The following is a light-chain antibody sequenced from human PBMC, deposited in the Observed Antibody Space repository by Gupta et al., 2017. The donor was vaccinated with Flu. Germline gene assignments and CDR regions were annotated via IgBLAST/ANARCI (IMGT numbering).Light chain of an antibody. CDR2: AVS. V-gene: IGKV1-39*01. J-gene: IGKJ5*01. Sequence: PSSLSASVGDRGTITCLTSQRISSYLNWYQQKPGKAPKLLIYAVSSWQSGVPSRFSGSGSGTDFTLTISRLQPEDFATYYCLQSDSPPNTFGQGTRLEIK. CDR1: QRISSY. CDR3: LQSDSPPNT.